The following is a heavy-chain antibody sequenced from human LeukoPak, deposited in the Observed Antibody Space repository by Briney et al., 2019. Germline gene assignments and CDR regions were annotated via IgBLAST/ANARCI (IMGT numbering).Heavy chain of an antibody. Sequence: ASVKVSCKTSGYTFTDYYIHWVRQAPGQGLEWMGWINPNSGGTNYAQKFQGRVTMTRDTSISTAYMELSRLRSDDTAVYYCARDRIVVVMGSLGYWGQGTLVTVSS. V-gene: IGHV1-2*02. CDR2: INPNSGGT. CDR3: ARDRIVVVMGSLGY. CDR1: GYTFTDYY. D-gene: IGHD2-15*01. J-gene: IGHJ4*02.